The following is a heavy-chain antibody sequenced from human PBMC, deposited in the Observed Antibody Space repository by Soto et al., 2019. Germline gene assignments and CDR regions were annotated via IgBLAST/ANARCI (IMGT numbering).Heavy chain of an antibody. CDR1: GGSIISCGYS. V-gene: IGHV4-30-2*01. CDR3: ARVEHHGDVDY. D-gene: IGHD4-17*01. CDR2: IYHGGST. J-gene: IGHJ4*02. Sequence: PSETLSLTCAVSGGSIISCGYSWSWIRQPPGKGLEWIGYIYHGGSTYYNPSLKSRVTISVDRSKNQFSLKLSSVTAADTAVYYCARVEHHGDVDYWGQGTLVTVSS.